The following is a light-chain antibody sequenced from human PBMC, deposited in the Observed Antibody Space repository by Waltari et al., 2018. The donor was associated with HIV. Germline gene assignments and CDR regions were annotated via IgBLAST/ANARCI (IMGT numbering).Light chain of an antibody. CDR1: SSNIGAGYD. Sequence: QSVLTQPPSVSGAPGQRVTIPCTGSSSNIGAGYDVHWYQQLPGPAPKPLIYGNSNRPSGVPDRFSGSKSGTSASLAITGLQAEDEADYYCQSYDSSLSGPWVFGGGTKLTVL. CDR3: QSYDSSLSGPWV. J-gene: IGLJ3*02. V-gene: IGLV1-40*01. CDR2: GNS.